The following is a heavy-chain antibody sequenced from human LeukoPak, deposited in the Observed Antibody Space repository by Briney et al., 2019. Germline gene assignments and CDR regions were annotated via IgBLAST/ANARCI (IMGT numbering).Heavy chain of an antibody. CDR2: IWYDGRDK. J-gene: IGHJ4*02. CDR3: AKDPYSYGSYFDY. Sequence: PGGSLRLSCAASGFNFSGCGMHWVRQAPGKGLEWVAFIWYDGRDKYYADSVKGRFTISRDNSKNTLYLQMNSLRAEDTAMYYCAKDPYSYGSYFDYWGQGTLVTVSS. D-gene: IGHD5-18*01. V-gene: IGHV3-30*02. CDR1: GFNFSGCG.